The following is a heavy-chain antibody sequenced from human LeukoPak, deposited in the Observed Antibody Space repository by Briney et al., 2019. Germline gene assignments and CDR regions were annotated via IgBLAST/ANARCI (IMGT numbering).Heavy chain of an antibody. D-gene: IGHD1-26*01. CDR1: GDSISSSSYY. CDR3: AAPSGEGATGY. J-gene: IGHJ4*02. CDR2: IYYSGST. V-gene: IGHV4-39*01. Sequence: PSETLSLTCTVSGDSISSSSYYWGWVRQPPGKGLEWIGSIYYSGSTYYNPSLKSRVTISVDTSKNQFSLKLSSVTAADTAVYYCAAPSGEGATGYWGQGTLVTVSS.